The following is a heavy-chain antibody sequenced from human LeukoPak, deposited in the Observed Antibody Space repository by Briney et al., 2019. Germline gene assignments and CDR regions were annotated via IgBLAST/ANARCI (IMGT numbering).Heavy chain of an antibody. CDR3: GRDVGP. V-gene: IGHV3-30*02. Sequence: GGSLRLSCAASGFTFRSYGMHWVRQAPGKGLEWVAFIRYDGSNKYYANSVKGRFTISRDSSKNTMYLQMNSLRVEDTAMYYCGRDVGPWGQGTLVTVSS. CDR1: GFTFRSYG. CDR2: IRYDGSNK. J-gene: IGHJ5*02.